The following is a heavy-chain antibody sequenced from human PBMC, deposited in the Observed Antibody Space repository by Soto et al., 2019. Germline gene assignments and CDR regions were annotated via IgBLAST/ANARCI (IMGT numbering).Heavy chain of an antibody. D-gene: IGHD3-10*01. J-gene: IGHJ6*02. V-gene: IGHV1-69*13. CDR1: GGTFSSYA. CDR2: IIPIFGTA. Sequence: GASVKVSCKASGGTFSSYAISWVRQAPGQGLEWMGGIIPIFGTANYAQKFQGRVTITADESTSTAYMELSSLRSEDTAVYYCASTHYYYGSARFYGMGVWGQGTTVTVSS. CDR3: ASTHYYYGSARFYGMGV.